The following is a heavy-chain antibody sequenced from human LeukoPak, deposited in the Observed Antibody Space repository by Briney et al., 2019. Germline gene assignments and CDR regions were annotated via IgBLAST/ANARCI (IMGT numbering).Heavy chain of an antibody. CDR3: ARDRETSGYCYMDV. Sequence: ASVKVSCKASGYTFTGYYIYWVRQAPGQGLEWMGRIDPNSGGTDYAQKFRGRVTMTRDTSISTAYMELSRLRADDTAVYYCARDRETSGYCYMDVWGKGTTVTVSS. CDR1: GYTFTGYY. V-gene: IGHV1-2*06. J-gene: IGHJ6*03. CDR2: IDPNSGGT. D-gene: IGHD2-15*01.